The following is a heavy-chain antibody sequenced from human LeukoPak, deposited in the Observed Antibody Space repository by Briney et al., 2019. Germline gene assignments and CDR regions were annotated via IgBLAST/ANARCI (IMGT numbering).Heavy chain of an antibody. Sequence: PSETLSLTCTVSGGSISSYYWSWIRQPPGQGLEWIGYIYYSGSTNYNPSLKSRVTISVDTSKNQFSLKLSSVTAADTAVYYCARSAVGWFAPYYFDYWGQGTLVTVSS. J-gene: IGHJ4*02. CDR2: IYYSGST. CDR1: GGSISSYY. CDR3: ARSAVGWFAPYYFDY. D-gene: IGHD3-10*01. V-gene: IGHV4-59*08.